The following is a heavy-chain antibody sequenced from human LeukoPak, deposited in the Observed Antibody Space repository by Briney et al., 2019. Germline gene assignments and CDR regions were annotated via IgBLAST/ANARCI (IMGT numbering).Heavy chain of an antibody. CDR2: ISGSGGST. CDR1: GFTFSSCA. CDR3: AKDAPVNIVVVPAANS. V-gene: IGHV3-23*01. D-gene: IGHD2-2*01. Sequence: GGSLRLSCAASGFTFSSCAMSWVRQAPGKGLEWVSAISGSGGSTYYADSVKGRFTISRDNSKNTLYLQMNSLRAEDTAVYYCAKDAPVNIVVVPAANSWGQGTLVTVSS. J-gene: IGHJ4*02.